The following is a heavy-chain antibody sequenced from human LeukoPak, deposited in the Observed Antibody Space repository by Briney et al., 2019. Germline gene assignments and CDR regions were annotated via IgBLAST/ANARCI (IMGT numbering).Heavy chain of an antibody. J-gene: IGHJ4*02. CDR2: ISGSGDTT. CDR1: GFMFSSYA. Sequence: PGGSLRLSCAASGFMFSSYAMGWVRQAPGKGLEWASGISGSGDTTYYADSVKGRFSISRDNYRNTVYLQVNNLRAEDTAVYYCAKDLHGEVPDYFDSWGQGTLVTVSS. D-gene: IGHD3-3*01. CDR3: AKDLHGEVPDYFDS. V-gene: IGHV3-23*01.